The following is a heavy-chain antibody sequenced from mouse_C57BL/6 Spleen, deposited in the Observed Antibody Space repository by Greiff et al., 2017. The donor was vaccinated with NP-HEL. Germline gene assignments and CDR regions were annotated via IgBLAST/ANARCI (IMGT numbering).Heavy chain of an antibody. CDR3: ARATEY. J-gene: IGHJ3*01. V-gene: IGHV1-50*01. Sequence: QVQLQQPGAELVKPGASVKLSCKASGYTFTSYWMQWVKQRPGQGLEWIGEIDPSDSYTNYNQKFKGKATLTVDTSSSTAYMQLSSLTSEDSAVYYCARATEYWGQGTLVTVSA. CDR1: GYTFTSYW. CDR2: IDPSDSYT.